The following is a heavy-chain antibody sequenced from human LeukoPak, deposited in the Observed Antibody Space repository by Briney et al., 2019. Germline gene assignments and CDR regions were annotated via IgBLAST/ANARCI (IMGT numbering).Heavy chain of an antibody. CDR3: ATYNYGSYFYGSIRY. D-gene: IGHD3-10*01. CDR1: GFTFSDYA. CDR2: ITNSRGTT. J-gene: IGHJ4*02. V-gene: IGHV3-23*01. Sequence: GGSLRLSCAASGFTFSDYAMTWVRQAPGKGLEWVSAITNSRGTTYYADSVKGRFTISRDNSKDTLYLQMNTLKAEDTAVYYCATYNYGSYFYGSIRYWGQGTLVTVSS.